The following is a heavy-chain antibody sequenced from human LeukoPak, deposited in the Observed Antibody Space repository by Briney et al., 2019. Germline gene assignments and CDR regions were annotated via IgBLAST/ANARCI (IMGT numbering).Heavy chain of an antibody. CDR1: GFTFSSYA. D-gene: IGHD6-19*01. J-gene: IGHJ4*02. CDR2: ISGSGGST. Sequence: GGSLRLSCAASGFTFSSYAMSWVRQAPGKGLEWVSAISGSGGSTYYADSVKGRFTISRDNFENTVYLQMNSLRVEDTALYYCAKDIDWLAFEDWGQGTLVTVSS. V-gene: IGHV3-23*01. CDR3: AKDIDWLAFED.